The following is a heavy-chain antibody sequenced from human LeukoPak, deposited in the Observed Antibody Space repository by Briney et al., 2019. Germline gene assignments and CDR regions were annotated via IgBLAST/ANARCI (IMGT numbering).Heavy chain of an antibody. Sequence: SVKVSCKASGGTFSSYATSWVRQAPGQGLEWMGRIIPILGIANYAQKFQGRVTITADKSTSTAYMELSSLRSEDTAVYYCARDRAYGDYVINYWGQGTLVTVSS. D-gene: IGHD4-17*01. J-gene: IGHJ4*02. CDR2: IIPILGIA. CDR3: ARDRAYGDYVINY. V-gene: IGHV1-69*04. CDR1: GGTFSSYA.